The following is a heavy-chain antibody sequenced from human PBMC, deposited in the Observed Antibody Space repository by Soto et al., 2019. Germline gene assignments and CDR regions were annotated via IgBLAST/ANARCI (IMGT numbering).Heavy chain of an antibody. D-gene: IGHD1-1*01. V-gene: IGHV3-9*01. CDR3: VQGRYPTMATPLDH. CDR2: ISWDSGTM. CDR1: GFTFDNCG. Sequence: SRRLSCAASGFTFDNCGMHWVRQAPGKGLEWVSGISWDSGTMGYADSVKGRFTISRDDAKNSLYLQMNSLRREDTALYYCVQGRYPTMATPLDHWGQGTLVTVPA. J-gene: IGHJ5*02.